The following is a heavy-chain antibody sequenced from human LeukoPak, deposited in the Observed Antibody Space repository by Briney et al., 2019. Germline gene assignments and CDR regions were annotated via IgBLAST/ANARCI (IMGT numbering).Heavy chain of an antibody. Sequence: SETLSLTCTVSGGSISSYYWSWIRQPPGKGLEWIGYIYYSGSTNYNPSLKSRVTISVDTSKNQFSLKLSSVTAADTAVYYCARGYCSGGSCYGPWGQGTLVTASS. V-gene: IGHV4-59*01. CDR3: ARGYCSGGSCYGP. CDR2: IYYSGST. J-gene: IGHJ5*02. D-gene: IGHD2-15*01. CDR1: GGSISSYY.